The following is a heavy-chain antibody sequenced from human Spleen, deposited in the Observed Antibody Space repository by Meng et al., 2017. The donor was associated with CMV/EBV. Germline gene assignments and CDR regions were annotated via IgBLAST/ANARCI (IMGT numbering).Heavy chain of an antibody. CDR3: TRHDFWSRYHDS. Sequence: PFSGFSLTTDGAGVGWIRQPPGKALEWLAVIYWNDDKRYSPSLKSRLTITEDTSKNQVVLTMTNMDPVDTATYYCTRHDFWSRYHDSWGQGTLVTVSS. CDR2: IYWNDDK. V-gene: IGHV2-5*01. J-gene: IGHJ4*02. CDR1: GFSLTTDGAG. D-gene: IGHD3-3*01.